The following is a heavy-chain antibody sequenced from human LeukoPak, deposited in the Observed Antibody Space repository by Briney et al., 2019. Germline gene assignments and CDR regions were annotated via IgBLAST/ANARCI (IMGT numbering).Heavy chain of an antibody. D-gene: IGHD3-10*01. J-gene: IGHJ3*02. CDR2: ISGSGGST. V-gene: IGHV3-23*01. CDR1: GFTFSSYA. Sequence: GGSLRLSCAASGFTFSSYAMSWVRQAPGKGLEWVSTISGSGGSTYYADSVKGRFTISRDNSKNTLYLQMNSLRAEDTAVYYCARPNYYGSLMAFDIWGQGTMVTVSS. CDR3: ARPNYYGSLMAFDI.